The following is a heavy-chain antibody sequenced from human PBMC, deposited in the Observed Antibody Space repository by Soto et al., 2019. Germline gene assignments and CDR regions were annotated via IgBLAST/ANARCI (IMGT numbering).Heavy chain of an antibody. J-gene: IGHJ5*02. CDR2: IYYSGST. D-gene: IGHD5-18*01. CDR3: ARHGRIQLWP. V-gene: IGHV4-59*08. CDR1: GYSISSYY. Sequence: PSETLSLTCTLSGYSISSYYWTWIRQPPGKGLEWIGYIYYSGSTDYNPSLKSRVTISVDTSKNQFSLKLSSVTAADTAVYYCARHGRIQLWPWGQGTLVTVSS.